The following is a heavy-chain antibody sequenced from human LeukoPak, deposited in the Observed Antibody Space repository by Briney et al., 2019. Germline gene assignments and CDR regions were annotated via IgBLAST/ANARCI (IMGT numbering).Heavy chain of an antibody. D-gene: IGHD4-17*01. Sequence: ASVKVSCKTSGYTFTGFYIHWLRQAPGQGPEWMGWISPSSGDTNYAQKFQGRVTMTRDTSISTAYMELSRLRSDDTAVYYCASSVYGDQPPVDWGQGTLVTVSS. CDR1: GYTFTGFY. J-gene: IGHJ4*02. CDR2: ISPSSGDT. V-gene: IGHV1-2*02. CDR3: ASSVYGDQPPVD.